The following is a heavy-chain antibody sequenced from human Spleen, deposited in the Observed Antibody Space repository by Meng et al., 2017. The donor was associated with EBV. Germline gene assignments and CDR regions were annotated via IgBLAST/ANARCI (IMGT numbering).Heavy chain of an antibody. CDR3: ARGREFRGVFDY. CDR1: GSPLVSSF. Sequence: QLGPSCGEVGAPGASCKGSCKPTGSPLVSSFMHWLRQAPGQGLEWMVIINPNCGLTAYAQKFQGRVTLTRDMSTSTVYLELSSLRSEDTALYYCARGREFRGVFDYWGQGSLVTVSS. CDR2: INPNCGLT. V-gene: IGHV1-46*01. D-gene: IGHD3-10*01. J-gene: IGHJ4*02.